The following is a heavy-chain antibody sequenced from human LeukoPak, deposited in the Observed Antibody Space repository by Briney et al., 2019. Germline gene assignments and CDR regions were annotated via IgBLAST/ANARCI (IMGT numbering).Heavy chain of an antibody. D-gene: IGHD1-26*01. CDR3: ARDPYSGSYQSGDY. J-gene: IGHJ4*02. V-gene: IGHV4-39*07. Sequence: SETLSLTCTVSGGSISSSSYYWGWIRQPPGKGLEWIGSIYYSGSTYYNPSLKSRVTISVDTSKNQFSLKLSSVTAADTAVYYCARDPYSGSYQSGDYWGQGTLVTVSS. CDR1: GGSISSSSYY. CDR2: IYYSGST.